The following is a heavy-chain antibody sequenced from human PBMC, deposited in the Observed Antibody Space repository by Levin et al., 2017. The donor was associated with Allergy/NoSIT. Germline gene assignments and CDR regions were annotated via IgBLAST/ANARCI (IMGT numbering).Heavy chain of an antibody. D-gene: IGHD6-13*01. J-gene: IGHJ4*02. Sequence: SVKVSCQASGGTFSSYPFSWVRQAPGQGLEWMGRIIPVLGVANYAEKFRGRVTLTADKSTSTAYMEVTSLKSDDTAMYYCASRIYSSTYYRNDYWGQGTLVTVSS. CDR1: GGTFSSYP. V-gene: IGHV1-69*02. CDR3: ASRIYSSTYYRNDY. CDR2: IIPVLGVA.